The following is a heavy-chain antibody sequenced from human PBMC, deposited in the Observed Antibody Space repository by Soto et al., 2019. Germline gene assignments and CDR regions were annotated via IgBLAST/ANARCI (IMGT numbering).Heavy chain of an antibody. D-gene: IGHD4-17*01. CDR2: IWYDGSNK. CDR3: AREDYGDDAFDI. CDR1: GFTFSSYG. V-gene: IGHV3-33*01. J-gene: IGHJ3*02. Sequence: QVQLVESGGGVVQPGTSLRLSCAASGFTFSSYGMHWVRQAPGKGLEWVAVIWYDGSNKYYADSVKGRFTISRDNSKNTLYLQMNSLRAEDTAVYYCAREDYGDDAFDIWGRGTMVTVSS.